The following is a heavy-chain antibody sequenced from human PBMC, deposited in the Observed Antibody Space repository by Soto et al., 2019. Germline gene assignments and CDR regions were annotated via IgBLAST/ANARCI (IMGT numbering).Heavy chain of an antibody. CDR2: IYYSGST. CDR3: ARGGNTEAFEI. CDR1: GGSISSYY. Sequence: SQTLSLTCTVSGGSISSYYWSWIRQSPGKGLEWIGYIYYSGSTNYQPSLKRRVTISVDTSKKQFSLKLTSVTAADTALYYCARGGNTEAFEIWGQGTMVTVSS. V-gene: IGHV4-59*01. J-gene: IGHJ3*02.